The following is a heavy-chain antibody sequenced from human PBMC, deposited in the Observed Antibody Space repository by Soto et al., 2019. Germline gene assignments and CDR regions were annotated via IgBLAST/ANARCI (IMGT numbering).Heavy chain of an antibody. Sequence: SETLSLTCTVSGGSISSGDYYWSWIRQPPGKGLEWIGYIYYSGSTYYNPSLKSRVTISVDTSKNQFSLKLSSVTAADTAVYYCARSHYTYGLLIDYWGPGIMVTVSS. J-gene: IGHJ4*02. D-gene: IGHD2-8*01. CDR2: IYYSGST. CDR3: ARSHYTYGLLIDY. CDR1: GGSISSGDYY. V-gene: IGHV4-30-4*01.